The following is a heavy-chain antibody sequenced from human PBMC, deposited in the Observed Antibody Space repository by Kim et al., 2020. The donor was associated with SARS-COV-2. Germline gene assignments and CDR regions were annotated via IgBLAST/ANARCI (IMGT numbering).Heavy chain of an antibody. CDR2: ISYDGSNK. Sequence: GGSLRLSCAASGFTFSSYAMHWVRQAPGKGLEWVAVISYDGSNKYYADSVKGRFTISRDNSKNTLYLQMNSLRAEDTAVYYCAREIVVVPAATYYYYGMDVWGQGTTVTVSS. CDR1: GFTFSSYA. V-gene: IGHV3-30-3*01. CDR3: AREIVVVPAATYYYYGMDV. D-gene: IGHD2-2*01. J-gene: IGHJ6*02.